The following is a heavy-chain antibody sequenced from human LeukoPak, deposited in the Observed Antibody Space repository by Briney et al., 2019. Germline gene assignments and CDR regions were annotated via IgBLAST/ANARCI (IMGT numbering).Heavy chain of an antibody. Sequence: ASLKVSFKASGYTFTSYGMNGVGQAPGQGLDWIGWINTNAVNPTHAQGFPGPFVFSLDPSVSTAYLQISSLNADDNAVYYCATDPTLNRTPFGFAYWGQGPLVPVSS. D-gene: IGHD1-14*01. V-gene: IGHV7-4-1*02. J-gene: IGHJ4*02. CDR2: INTNAVNP. CDR3: ATDPTLNRTPFGFAY. CDR1: GYTFTSYG.